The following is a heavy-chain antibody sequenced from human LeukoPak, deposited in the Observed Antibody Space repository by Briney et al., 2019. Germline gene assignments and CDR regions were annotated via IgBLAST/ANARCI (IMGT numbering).Heavy chain of an antibody. J-gene: IGHJ4*02. D-gene: IGHD5-24*01. CDR2: ISSSSSTI. V-gene: IGHV3-48*01. CDR1: GFTFSSYS. Sequence: PGGSLRLSCAASGFTFSSYSMNWVRQAPGKGLEWVSYISSSSSTIYYADSVKGRFTISRDNAKNSLYLQMNSLRAEDTAVYYCARDMFLDRWLQPRPFDYWGQGTLVTVSS. CDR3: ARDMFLDRWLQPRPFDY.